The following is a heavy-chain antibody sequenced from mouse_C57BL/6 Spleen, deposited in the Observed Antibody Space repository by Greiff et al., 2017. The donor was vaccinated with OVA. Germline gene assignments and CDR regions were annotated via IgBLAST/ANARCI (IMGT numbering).Heavy chain of an antibody. J-gene: IGHJ3*01. CDR3: TGIYDGYYGFAY. CDR2: IRLKSDNYAT. CDR1: GFTFSNYW. Sequence: EVKVEESGGGLVQPGGSMKLSCVASGFTFSNYWMNWVRQSPEKGLEWVAQIRLKSDNYATHYAESVKGRFTISRDDSKSSVYLQMNNLRAEDTGIYYCTGIYDGYYGFAYWGQGTLVTVSA. V-gene: IGHV6-3*01. D-gene: IGHD2-3*01.